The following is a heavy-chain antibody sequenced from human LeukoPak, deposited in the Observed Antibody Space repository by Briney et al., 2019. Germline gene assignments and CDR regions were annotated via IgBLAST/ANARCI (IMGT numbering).Heavy chain of an antibody. Sequence: GGSLRLSCAASKFTFSSYAMHWVRQAPGKGLEWVAVISYDGSNKYYADSVKGRFTISRDNSKSTLYLQMNSLRAEDTAVYYCARDRYSYGHFDYWGQGTLVTVSS. CDR3: ARDRYSYGHFDY. CDR2: ISYDGSNK. V-gene: IGHV3-30-3*01. D-gene: IGHD5-18*01. J-gene: IGHJ4*02. CDR1: KFTFSSYA.